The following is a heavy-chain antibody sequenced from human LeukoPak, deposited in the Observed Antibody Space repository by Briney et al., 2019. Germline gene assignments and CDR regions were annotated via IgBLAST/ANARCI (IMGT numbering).Heavy chain of an antibody. Sequence: SETLSLTYTVSGDSFSSFYWSWIRQSPGKGLEWIGYISLSGSTNYNPSFKSRVTLSVDTSKNQISLKLTSVTAADTAVYYCAGHFRVGGNHYFAYWNQRTPVTVSS. J-gene: IGHJ4*02. V-gene: IGHV4-59*08. CDR3: AGHFRVGGNHYFAY. CDR1: GDSFSSFY. CDR2: ISLSGST. D-gene: IGHD3-10*01.